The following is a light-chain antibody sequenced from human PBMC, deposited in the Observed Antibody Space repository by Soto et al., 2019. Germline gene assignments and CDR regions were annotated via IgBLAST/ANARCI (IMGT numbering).Light chain of an antibody. CDR2: EVS. Sequence: QSALTQPPSASGSPGQSVTISCTGTSSDVGAYNYVSWYQQYPGKAPKLMIYEVSKRPSGVPDRFSGSKSGKTASLTVSGLQPEDVADYYCTSYAGSNIWVFGGGTNLTVL. J-gene: IGLJ3*02. CDR1: SSDVGAYNY. CDR3: TSYAGSNIWV. V-gene: IGLV2-8*01.